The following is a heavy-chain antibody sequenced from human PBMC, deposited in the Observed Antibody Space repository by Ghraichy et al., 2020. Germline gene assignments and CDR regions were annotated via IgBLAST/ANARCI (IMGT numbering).Heavy chain of an antibody. CDR1: GGSLSSYY. CDR3: ARPTPCSSTTCSGPLLI. D-gene: IGHD2-2*01. V-gene: IGHV4-34*01. CDR2: IDERGRT. Sequence: SETLSLTCAVYGGSLSSYYWSWIRQPLGKGLEWIGEIDERGRTKYNPSLKSRLSISVDTTKNQLSLKLTSVTAADSAVYYCARPTPCSSTTCSGPLLIWGLGTMVTVSS. J-gene: IGHJ3*02.